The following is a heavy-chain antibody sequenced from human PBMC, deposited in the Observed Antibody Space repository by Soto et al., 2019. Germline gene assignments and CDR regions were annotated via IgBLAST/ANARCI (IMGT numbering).Heavy chain of an antibody. CDR1: GFTFSSYA. Sequence: EVQLLESGGGLVQPGGSLRLSCAASGFTFSSYAMSWVRQAPGKGLEWVSAISGSGGSTYYADSVKGRFTISRDNSKNTLYLQMNGLRAEDTAVYYCAKDRRYEGAFDIWGQGTMVTVSS. J-gene: IGHJ3*02. V-gene: IGHV3-23*01. D-gene: IGHD3-3*01. CDR2: ISGSGGST. CDR3: AKDRRYEGAFDI.